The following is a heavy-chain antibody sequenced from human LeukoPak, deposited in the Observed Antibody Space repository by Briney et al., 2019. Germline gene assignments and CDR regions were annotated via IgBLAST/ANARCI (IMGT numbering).Heavy chain of an antibody. J-gene: IGHJ4*02. D-gene: IGHD3-22*01. V-gene: IGHV3-23*01. CDR2: ISGSGGST. CDR3: ANSPQHYYDSSGLDY. CDR1: GFTFSSYA. Sequence: PGGSLRLSCAASGFTFSSYAMSWVRQAPGKGLEWVSAISGSGGSTYYADSVKGRFTISRDNAKNTLYLQMNSLRAEDTAVYYCANSPQHYYDSSGLDYWGQGTLVTVSS.